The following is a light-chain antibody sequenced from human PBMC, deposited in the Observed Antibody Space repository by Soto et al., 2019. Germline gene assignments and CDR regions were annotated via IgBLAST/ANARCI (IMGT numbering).Light chain of an antibody. CDR3: SSYAGSNGVL. V-gene: IGLV2-8*01. J-gene: IGLJ2*01. CDR2: EVT. CDR1: SRDVGGYNY. Sequence: QSALTQPPSASGSPGQSVTISCTETSRDVGGYNYVSWYQHHPGKAPKLLIYEVTKRPSGVPDRFSGSKSGNTASLTVSGLQAEDETDYYCSSYAGSNGVLFGGGTKLTVL.